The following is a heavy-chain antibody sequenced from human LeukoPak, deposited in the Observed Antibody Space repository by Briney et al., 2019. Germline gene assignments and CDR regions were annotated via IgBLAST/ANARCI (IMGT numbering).Heavy chain of an antibody. CDR1: GNSISSYY. V-gene: IGHV4-4*07. CDR3: ARETTGLARYFDY. Sequence: SETLSLTCTVSGNSISSYYWSWIRRPAGKGLEWIGRIYTSGSTNYNPSLKSRVTMSVDTSKNQFSLNLSSVTAADTAFYYCARETTGLARYFDYWGQGTLVTVSS. D-gene: IGHD4-11*01. CDR2: IYTSGST. J-gene: IGHJ4*02.